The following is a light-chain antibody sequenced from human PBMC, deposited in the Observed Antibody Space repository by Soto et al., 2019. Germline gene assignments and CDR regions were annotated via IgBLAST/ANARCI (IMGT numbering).Light chain of an antibody. CDR1: SGSFASNY. CDR3: QSYGSGPGAV. CDR2: EDN. V-gene: IGLV6-57*03. J-gene: IGLJ7*01. Sequence: NFMLTQPHSVSESLGKTVTISCTRSSGSFASNYVQWYQQRPGSAPTTVMYEDNQRPSGVPDRFSGSIDSSSRSASLTISGLQTEDEAVYYCQSYGSGPGAVFGGGTQLTVL.